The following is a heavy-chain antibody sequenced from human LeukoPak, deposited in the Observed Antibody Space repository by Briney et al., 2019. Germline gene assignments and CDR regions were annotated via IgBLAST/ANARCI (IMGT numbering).Heavy chain of an antibody. Sequence: GGSLRLSCAASGFTFSSYAMSWVRQAPGKRLEWVSAISGSGGSTYYADSVKGRFTISRDNSKNTLYLQMNSLGAEDTAVYYCAKDWRLSTSPLDAFDIWGQGTMVTVSS. D-gene: IGHD4/OR15-4a*01. CDR1: GFTFSSYA. V-gene: IGHV3-23*01. J-gene: IGHJ3*02. CDR3: AKDWRLSTSPLDAFDI. CDR2: ISGSGGST.